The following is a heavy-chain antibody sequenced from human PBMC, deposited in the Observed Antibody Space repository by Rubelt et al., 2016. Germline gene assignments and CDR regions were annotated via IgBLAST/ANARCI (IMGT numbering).Heavy chain of an antibody. V-gene: IGHV4-59*12. CDR1: GDSISSYY. CDR2: MYYSGST. Sequence: RGKPSETLSLNCTVSGDSISSYYWSWIRQPPGKGLEWIGYMYYSGSTNYNPSLKSRVTISVDTSKNQFSLKLSSVTAADTAVYYCARVFRGYSSGWYLDDWGQGTLVTVSS. J-gene: IGHJ4*02. CDR3: ARVFRGYSSGWYLDD. D-gene: IGHD6-19*01.